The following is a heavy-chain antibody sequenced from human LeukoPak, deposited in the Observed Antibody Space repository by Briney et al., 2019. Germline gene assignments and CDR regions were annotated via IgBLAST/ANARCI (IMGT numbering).Heavy chain of an antibody. CDR2: INPNSGGT. D-gene: IGHD1-26*01. CDR3: ARHPYSGSYHFDY. V-gene: IGHV1-2*02. CDR1: GYSFTGYY. Sequence: ASVKVSCKASGYSFTGYYMHWVRQAPGQGLEWMGWINPNSGGTNSVQNFQGRVTMTRDTSISTAYMELSRLTSDDTAVYYCARHPYSGSYHFDYWGQGTLVTVSS. J-gene: IGHJ4*02.